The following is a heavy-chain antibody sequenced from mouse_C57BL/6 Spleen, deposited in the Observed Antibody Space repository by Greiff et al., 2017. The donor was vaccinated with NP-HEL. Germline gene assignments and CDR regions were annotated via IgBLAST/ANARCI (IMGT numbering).Heavy chain of an antibody. Sequence: EVKLMESGAELVKPGASVKLSCTASGFNIKDYYMHWVKQRTEQGLEWIGRIDPEDGETKYAPKFQGKATITADTSSNTAYLQLSSLTSEDTAVYYCARWYGSSYDYFDVWGTGTTVTVSS. J-gene: IGHJ1*03. D-gene: IGHD1-1*01. CDR2: IDPEDGET. CDR3: ARWYGSSYDYFDV. V-gene: IGHV14-2*01. CDR1: GFNIKDYY.